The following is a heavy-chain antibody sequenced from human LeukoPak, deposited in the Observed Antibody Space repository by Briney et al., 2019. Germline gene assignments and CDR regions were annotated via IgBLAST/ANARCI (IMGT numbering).Heavy chain of an antibody. Sequence: PGGSLRLSCAASGFTFSSYAMSWVRQAPGKGLECGSGISVIGGGTYYADSVKVRFTISRDSCKNTLYRQMNSLRPEDTAVYYCAKDGLIWGPGTMVTVSS. CDR1: GFTFSSYA. V-gene: IGHV3-23*01. J-gene: IGHJ3*02. CDR3: AKDGLI. D-gene: IGHD3-16*01. CDR2: ISVIGGGT.